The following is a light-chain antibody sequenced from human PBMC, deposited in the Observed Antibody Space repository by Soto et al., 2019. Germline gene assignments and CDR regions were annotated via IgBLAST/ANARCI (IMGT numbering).Light chain of an antibody. CDR2: DAS. J-gene: IGKJ4*01. Sequence: DIQMTQSPSSLSAPVGDRVTITCQASQDISNYLNWYQQKPGKAPKLLIYDASNLETGVPSRFGGSGSGTDFTFTISSLQPEDIATYYCQQYDNRPFTFGGGTKVEIK. V-gene: IGKV1-33*01. CDR3: QQYDNRPFT. CDR1: QDISNY.